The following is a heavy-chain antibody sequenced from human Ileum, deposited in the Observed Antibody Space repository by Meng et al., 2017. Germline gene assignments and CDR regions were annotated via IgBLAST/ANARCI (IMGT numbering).Heavy chain of an antibody. V-gene: IGHV4-61*01. CDR1: GGSVSSASYY. CDR3: ARFYGSGTFEVHDY. J-gene: IGHJ4*02. CDR2: IHYSGSR. D-gene: IGHD3-10*01. Sequence: QVPLQEPGPGLGRPSETLSLTCNGSGGSVSSASYYWSWIRQPPGKGLEWIGLIHYSGSRNYNPSLKSRVTMSVDTSKNQVSLRLTSVTAADTAVYYCARFYGSGTFEVHDYWGQGTLVTVSS.